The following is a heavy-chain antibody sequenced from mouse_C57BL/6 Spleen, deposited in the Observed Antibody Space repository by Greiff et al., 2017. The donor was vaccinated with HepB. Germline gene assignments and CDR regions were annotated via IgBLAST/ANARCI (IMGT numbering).Heavy chain of an antibody. V-gene: IGHV5-17*01. CDR1: GFTFSDYG. CDR2: ISSGSSTI. D-gene: IGHD1-1*01. J-gene: IGHJ1*03. CDR3: ARQDYYGSSPYFDV. Sequence: EVKLMESGGGLVKPGGSLKLSCAASGFTFSDYGMHWVRQAPEKGLEWVAYISSGSSTIYYADTVKGRFTISRDNAKNTLFLQMTSLRSEDTAMYYCARQDYYGSSPYFDVWGTGTTVTVSS.